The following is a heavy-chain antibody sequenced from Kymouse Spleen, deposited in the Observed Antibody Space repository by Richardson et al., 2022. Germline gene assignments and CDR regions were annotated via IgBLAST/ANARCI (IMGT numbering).Heavy chain of an antibody. CDR1: GFTFSSYG. V-gene: IGHV3-33*01. CDR3: ARDPGIVLMVYATDYYYYYGMDV. J-gene: IGHJ6*02. CDR2: IWYDGSNK. D-gene: IGHD2-8*01. Sequence: QVQLVESGGGVVQPGRSLRLSCAASGFTFSSYGMHWVRQAPGKGLEWVAVIWYDGSNKYYADSVKGRFTISRDNSKNTLYLQMNSLRAEDTAVYYCARDPGIVLMVYATDYYYYYGMDVWGQGTTVTVSS.